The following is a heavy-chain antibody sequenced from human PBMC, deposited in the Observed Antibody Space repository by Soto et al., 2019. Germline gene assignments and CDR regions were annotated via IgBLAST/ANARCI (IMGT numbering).Heavy chain of an antibody. CDR2: MSYDGNNQ. CDR3: AKALGELSPESFDY. Sequence: QVQLVESGGGVVQPGRSLRLSCAASGFTFSSYAMHWVRQAPGKGLEWVAVMSYDGNNQYFADSVKGRFTISRDNFKNTLYLQMYSLRPEDTAVYYCAKALGELSPESFDYWGQGILVTVSS. J-gene: IGHJ4*02. CDR1: GFTFSSYA. V-gene: IGHV3-30*18. D-gene: IGHD3-16*02.